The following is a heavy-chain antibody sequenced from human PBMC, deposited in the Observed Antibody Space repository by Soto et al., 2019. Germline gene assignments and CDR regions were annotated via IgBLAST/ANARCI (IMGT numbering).Heavy chain of an antibody. D-gene: IGHD4-17*01. CDR2: INPNSGGT. CDR1: GYTFTGYY. V-gene: IGHV1-2*04. CDR3: ASGGGDYGDYDYCGMDV. J-gene: IGHJ6*02. Sequence: ASVKVSCKASGYTFTGYYMHWVRQAPGQGLEWMGWINPNSGGTNYAQKFQGWVTMTRDTSISTAYMELSRLRSDDTAVYYCASGGGDYGDYDYCGMDVWGQGTTVTVSS.